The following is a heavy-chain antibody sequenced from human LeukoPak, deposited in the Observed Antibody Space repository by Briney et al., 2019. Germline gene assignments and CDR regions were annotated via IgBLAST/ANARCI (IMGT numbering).Heavy chain of an antibody. Sequence: GAPVKVSCKASGGTFSSYAISWVRQAPGQGLEWMGRIIPIFGTANYAQKFQGRVTITTDESTSTAYMELSSLRSEDTAVYYCARADSSGWYGGFDYWGQRTLVTVSS. V-gene: IGHV1-69*05. J-gene: IGHJ4*02. CDR2: IIPIFGTA. CDR3: ARADSSGWYGGFDY. CDR1: GGTFSSYA. D-gene: IGHD6-19*01.